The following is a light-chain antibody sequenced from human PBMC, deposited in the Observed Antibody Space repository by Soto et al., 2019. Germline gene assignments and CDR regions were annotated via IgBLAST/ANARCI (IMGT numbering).Light chain of an antibody. J-gene: IGLJ3*02. CDR3: LLYVGSGIHWL. V-gene: IGLV8-61*01. Sequence: QTVVTQEPSFSVSPGRTVTLTCGLTSGSVSTRNYPSWYQQIPGQAPRTLIYNTNTRSSGVPDRFAVSNLGHKAALAITGAQTEDASGSYCLLYVGSGIHWLFGGGTQLTVL. CDR1: SGSVSTRNY. CDR2: NTN.